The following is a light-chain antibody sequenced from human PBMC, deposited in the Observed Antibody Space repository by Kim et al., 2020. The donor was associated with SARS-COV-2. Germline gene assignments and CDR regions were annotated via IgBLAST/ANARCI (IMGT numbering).Light chain of an antibody. V-gene: IGLV3-19*01. CDR2: GKN. CDR1: SLRSYY. Sequence: VGLGQTVRITCQGDSLRSYYATWYKQKPGQAPIVVIYGKNNRPSGIPDRFSGSSSGNTASLTITGTQAGDEADYYCNSRDSNDNVVFGGGTQLTVL. J-gene: IGLJ2*01. CDR3: NSRDSNDNVV.